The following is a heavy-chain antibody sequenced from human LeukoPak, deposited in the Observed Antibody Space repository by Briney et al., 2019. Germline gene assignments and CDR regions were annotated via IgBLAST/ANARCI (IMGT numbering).Heavy chain of an antibody. D-gene: IGHD5-24*01. Sequence: EASVKVSCKASGYTFTSYDINWVRQATGQGLEWMGWMNPNSGNTGCAQKFQGRVTMTRNTSISTAYMELSSLRSEDTAVYYCARDYGYNYAFDIWGQGTMVTVSS. J-gene: IGHJ3*02. CDR1: GYTFTSYD. CDR2: MNPNSGNT. V-gene: IGHV1-8*01. CDR3: ARDYGYNYAFDI.